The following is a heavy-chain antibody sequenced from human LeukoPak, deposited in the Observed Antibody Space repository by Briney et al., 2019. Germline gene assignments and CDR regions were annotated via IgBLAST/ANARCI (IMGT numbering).Heavy chain of an antibody. J-gene: IGHJ4*02. D-gene: IGHD5-24*01. V-gene: IGHV3-15*01. CDR3: ITEGRWLQEIDY. CDR1: GFTFSNAW. Sequence: GGSLRLSCAASGFTFSNAWMSWVRQAPGKGLEWVGRIKSKTEGGTTDYAAPVKGRFTISRDDSKNTLYLQMNSLKTEDTAVYYCITEGRWLQEIDYWGQGTLVTVSS. CDR2: IKSKTEGGTT.